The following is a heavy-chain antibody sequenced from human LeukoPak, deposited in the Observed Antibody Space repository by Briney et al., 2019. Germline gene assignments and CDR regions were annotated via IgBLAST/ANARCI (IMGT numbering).Heavy chain of an antibody. J-gene: IGHJ5*02. D-gene: IGHD3-10*01. CDR3: ARGVCGSGIDNWFDP. CDR1: GYSISSGYY. V-gene: IGHV4-30-4*08. Sequence: SETLSLTCAVSGYSISSGYYWGWIRQPPGKGLEWIGYIYYSGSTYYNPSLKSRVTISVDTSKNQFSLKLSSVTAADTAVYYCARGVCGSGIDNWFDPWGQGTLVTVSS. CDR2: IYYSGST.